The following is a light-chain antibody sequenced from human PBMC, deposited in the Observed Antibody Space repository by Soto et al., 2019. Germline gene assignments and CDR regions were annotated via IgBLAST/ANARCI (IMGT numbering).Light chain of an antibody. CDR3: QQYYRPWT. Sequence: DIVMTQSPDSLAVSLGERATINCKSSQSVFYSSNNKNYLAWYQQKPGQPPKLLIYWASTRVSGVPDRFSGSGSGTDFTLSISSLQAKDVAVYYCQQYYRPWTFGQGTKVDIK. CDR2: WAS. V-gene: IGKV4-1*01. CDR1: QSVFYSSNNKNY. J-gene: IGKJ1*01.